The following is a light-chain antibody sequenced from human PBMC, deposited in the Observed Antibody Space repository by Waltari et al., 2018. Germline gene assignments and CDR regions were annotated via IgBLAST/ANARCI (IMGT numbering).Light chain of an antibody. CDR3: AAWDDSLNGPV. J-gene: IGLJ2*01. Sequence: QSVLTQSPSASGTPGQRVTISCSGSSSNIGSNTVNWYQQLPGTAPKLLIYSNDQWPSGVPDRFSGSKSGTTASLAISGLQSEDEADYYCAAWDDSLNGPVFGGGTKLTVL. CDR1: SSNIGSNT. V-gene: IGLV1-44*01. CDR2: SND.